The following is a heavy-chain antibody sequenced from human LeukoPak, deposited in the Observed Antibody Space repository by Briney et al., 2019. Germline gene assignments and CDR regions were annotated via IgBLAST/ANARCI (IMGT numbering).Heavy chain of an antibody. Sequence: GGSLRLSCAASGFTVSSNYMSWVRQAPGKGLEWVSVIYSGGSTYYAVSVKGRFTISRHNSKNTLYLQMNSLSAEDRAVYYCARGYGMVVWGQGTTVSVSS. CDR2: IYSGGST. CDR1: GFTVSSNY. V-gene: IGHV3-53*04. CDR3: ARGYGMVV. J-gene: IGHJ6*02.